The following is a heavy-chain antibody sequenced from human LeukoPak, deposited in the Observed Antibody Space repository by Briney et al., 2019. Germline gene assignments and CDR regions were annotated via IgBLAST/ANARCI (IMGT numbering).Heavy chain of an antibody. CDR2: IYYSGST. J-gene: IGHJ4*02. CDR1: GYSISSGYY. V-gene: IGHV4-38-2*02. D-gene: IGHD6-19*01. CDR3: ARHGYSSGWIPYRSGSFFDY. Sequence: PSETLSLTCTVSGYSISSGYYWGWIRQPPGKGLEWIGSIYYSGSTYYNPSLKSRVTISVDTPKNQFSLKLSSVTAADTAVYYCARHGYSSGWIPYRSGSFFDYWGQGTLVTVSS.